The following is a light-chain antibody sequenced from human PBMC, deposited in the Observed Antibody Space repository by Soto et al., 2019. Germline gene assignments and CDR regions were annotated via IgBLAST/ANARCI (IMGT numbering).Light chain of an antibody. V-gene: IGKV3-15*01. Sequence: EIVMTQSPGTLSLSPGERATLSCRASQSVSTNLAWYQQIPGQAPRLLIYGASTRATGIPARFSGSGSGTEFTLAISSLQSEDFAFYFCQHYNDWPQTFGLGTKV. CDR2: GAS. J-gene: IGKJ1*01. CDR1: QSVSTN. CDR3: QHYNDWPQT.